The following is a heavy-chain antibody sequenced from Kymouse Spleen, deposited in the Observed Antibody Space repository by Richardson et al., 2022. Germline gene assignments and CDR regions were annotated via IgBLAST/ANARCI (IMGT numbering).Heavy chain of an antibody. V-gene: IGHV3-33*01. J-gene: IGHJ6*02. CDR2: IWYDGSNK. CDR3: ARDHYGSGSYRYYYYYGMDV. Sequence: QVQLVESGGGVVQPGRSLRLSCAASGFTFSSYGMHWVRQAPGKGLEWVAVIWYDGSNKYYADSVKGRFTISRDNSKNTLYLQMNSLRAEDTAVYYCARDHYGSGSYRYYYYYGMDVWGQGTTVTVSS. D-gene: IGHD3-10*01. CDR1: GFTFSSYG.